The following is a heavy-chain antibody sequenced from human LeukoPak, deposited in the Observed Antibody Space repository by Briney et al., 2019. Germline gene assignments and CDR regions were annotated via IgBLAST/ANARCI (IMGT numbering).Heavy chain of an antibody. D-gene: IGHD5-12*01. V-gene: IGHV3-23*01. CDR2: IYENGGTT. CDR3: VKDRQPDSRYNFDY. Sequence: GGSLRLSCVGSRFTFRSHAMSWVRQAPEKGLEFVSGIYENGGTTYYADSVKGRFTISRDNSKNTLYLQMNSLRAEDTAVYYCVKDRQPDSRYNFDYWGQGTLVTVSS. J-gene: IGHJ4*02. CDR1: RFTFRSHA.